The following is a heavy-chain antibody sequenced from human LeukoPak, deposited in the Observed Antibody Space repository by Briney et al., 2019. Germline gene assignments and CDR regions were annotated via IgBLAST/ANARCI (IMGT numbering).Heavy chain of an antibody. J-gene: IGHJ4*02. CDR3: ARGSYDSSGYPFDY. V-gene: IGHV4-61*02. Sequence: SETLSLTCTVSGGSISSGSYYWSWIRQPAGQGLEWIGRIYTSGSTNYNPSLKSRVTISVDTSKNQFSLKLSSVTAADTAVYYCARGSYDSSGYPFDYWGQGTLVTVSS. CDR2: IYTSGST. CDR1: GGSISSGSYY. D-gene: IGHD3-22*01.